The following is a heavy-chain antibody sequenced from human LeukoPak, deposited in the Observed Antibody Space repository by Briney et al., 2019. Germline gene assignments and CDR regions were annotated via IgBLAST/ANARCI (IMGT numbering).Heavy chain of an antibody. D-gene: IGHD4-23*01. CDR3: ARDLYGGPEYYYYGMDV. V-gene: IGHV6-1*01. CDR1: GDSVSSNSAA. J-gene: IGHJ6*02. Sequence: SQTLSLTCAISGDSVSSNSAAWNWIRQSLSRGLEWLGRTYYRSKWYNDYAVSVKSRITINPDTSKNQFSLRLNSVTPEDTAVYYCARDLYGGPEYYYYGMDVWGQGTTVTVSS. CDR2: TYYRSKWYN.